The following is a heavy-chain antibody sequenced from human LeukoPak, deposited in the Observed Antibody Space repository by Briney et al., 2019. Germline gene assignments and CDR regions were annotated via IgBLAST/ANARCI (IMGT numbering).Heavy chain of an antibody. CDR2: ISPSSHDI. J-gene: IGHJ4*02. CDR3: AKTARVPDY. V-gene: IGHV3-11*06. Sequence: AGGSLRLSCAASGFIFSDFYMSWVRQAAGKGLEYIAYISPSSHDIIYADSVKGRFTISRDNAKNSLYLQMNSLRAEDTAVYYCAKTARVPDYWGQGTQVTVSS. CDR1: GFIFSDFY. D-gene: IGHD6-6*01.